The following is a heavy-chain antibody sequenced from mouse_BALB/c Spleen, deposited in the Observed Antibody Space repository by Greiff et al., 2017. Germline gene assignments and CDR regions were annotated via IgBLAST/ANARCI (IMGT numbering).Heavy chain of an antibody. D-gene: IGHD4-1*01. J-gene: IGHJ3*01. CDR2: ISSGGSYT. CDR1: GFTFSSYT. V-gene: IGHV5-6-4*01. Sequence: EVQLQESGGGLVKPGGSLKLSCAASGFTFSSYTMSWVRQTPEKRLEWVATISSGGSYTYYPDSVKGRFTISRDNAKNTLYLQMSSLKSEDTAMYYCTRDGANWDYWGQGTLVTVSA. CDR3: TRDGANWDY.